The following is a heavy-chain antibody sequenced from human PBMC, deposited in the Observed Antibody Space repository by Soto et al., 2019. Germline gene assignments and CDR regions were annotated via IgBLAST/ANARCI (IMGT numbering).Heavy chain of an antibody. CDR3: ARDRSSSPYYYGMDV. D-gene: IGHD6-6*01. V-gene: IGHV1-3*01. CDR2: INAGNGNT. CDR1: GYTFTSYA. J-gene: IGHJ6*02. Sequence: ASVKVSCKASGYTFTSYAMHWVRQAPGQRLEWMGWINAGNGNTKYSQKFQGRVTITRDTSASTAYMELSSLRSEDTAVYYCARDRSSSPYYYGMDVWGQGXTVTVYS.